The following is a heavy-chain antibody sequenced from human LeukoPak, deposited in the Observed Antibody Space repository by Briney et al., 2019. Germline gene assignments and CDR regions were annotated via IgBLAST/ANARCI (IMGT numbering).Heavy chain of an antibody. V-gene: IGHV1-8*02. Sequence: ASVKVSCKASGYTFTSYGISWVRQAPGQGLEWMGWMNPNSCNRSYAQKFQGRLNMTRNTSISTAYMELSSLRSEDSAVYYCARRVGSGWPVQHWGQGTLVTVSS. D-gene: IGHD6-19*01. CDR2: MNPNSCNR. CDR1: GYTFTSYG. CDR3: ARRVGSGWPVQH. J-gene: IGHJ1*01.